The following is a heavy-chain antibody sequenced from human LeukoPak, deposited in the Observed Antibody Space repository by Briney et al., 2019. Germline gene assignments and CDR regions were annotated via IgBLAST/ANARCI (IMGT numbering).Heavy chain of an antibody. CDR2: IFHSGST. CDR1: GYSISSGYY. J-gene: IGHJ4*02. Sequence: SETLSPTCTVSGYSISSGYYWVWIRQPPGKGLEWIGSIFHSGSTYYNPSLQSRVTISLDTSKNHFSLKLSSVTAADTALYYCARGDYYSNGWPFDYWGPGTLVTVPS. D-gene: IGHD6-19*01. V-gene: IGHV4-38-2*02. CDR3: ARGDYYSNGWPFDY.